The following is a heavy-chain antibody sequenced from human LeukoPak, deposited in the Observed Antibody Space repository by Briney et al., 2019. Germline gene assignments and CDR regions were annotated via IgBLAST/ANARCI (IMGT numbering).Heavy chain of an antibody. Sequence: PSETMSLTCTVSGGSISRYYWSWIRQPPGEGLEWIGYIYYSGSTNYNPSLKSRVTISVDTSKNQFSLKLSSVTAADTAVYYCARQWPSDAFDIWGQGTMGTVSS. V-gene: IGHV4-59*01. CDR2: IYYSGST. CDR1: GGSISRYY. CDR3: ARQWPSDAFDI. D-gene: IGHD6-19*01. J-gene: IGHJ3*02.